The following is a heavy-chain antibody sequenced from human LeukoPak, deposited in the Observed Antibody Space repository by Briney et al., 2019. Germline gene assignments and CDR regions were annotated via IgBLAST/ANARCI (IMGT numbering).Heavy chain of an antibody. J-gene: IGHJ3*02. CDR1: GGSISSFTYY. CDR3: GTAAAPTACDI. Sequence: PSETLSLTCTVSGGSISSFTYYWGWIRQPPGKGLGWVGSVYYGGSTYYNPSLKSRVTISVDTSKSHFSLKLTSVTAADTAVYYCGTAAAPTACDIWGQGTMVTVSS. V-gene: IGHV4-39*01. D-gene: IGHD2-2*01. CDR2: VYYGGST.